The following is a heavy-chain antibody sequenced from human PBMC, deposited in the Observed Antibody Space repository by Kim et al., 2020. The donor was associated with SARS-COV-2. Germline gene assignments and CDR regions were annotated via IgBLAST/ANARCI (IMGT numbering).Heavy chain of an antibody. CDR1: GFTFDDYG. J-gene: IGHJ3*02. V-gene: IGHV3-20*01. CDR3: ARGARYSGYGDAFDI. CDR2: INWNGGST. Sequence: GGSLRLSCAATGFTFDDYGMSWVRQAPGKGLEWVSGINWNGGSTGYADSVKGRFTISRDNAKNSLYLQMNSLRAEDTALYHCARGARYSGYGDAFDIWGQGTMVTVSS. D-gene: IGHD5-12*01.